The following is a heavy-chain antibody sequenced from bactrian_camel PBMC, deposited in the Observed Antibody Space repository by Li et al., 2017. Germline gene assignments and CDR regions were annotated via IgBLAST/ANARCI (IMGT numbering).Heavy chain of an antibody. J-gene: IGHJ6*01. D-gene: IGHD7*01. CDR2: IDLDSYT. V-gene: IGHV3S53*01. CDR1: GFRFTDCA. CDR3: VGDSDAGGLVETDWSPIFGY. Sequence: HVQLVESGGGSAETGGSLRVSCRASGFRFTDCALGWYRQAPGNECELLSTIDLDSYTYVADSVKGRFTISRDNAKNTLYLQMNSLKPEDTAVYHCVGDSDAGGLVETDWSPIFGYWGQGTQVTVS.